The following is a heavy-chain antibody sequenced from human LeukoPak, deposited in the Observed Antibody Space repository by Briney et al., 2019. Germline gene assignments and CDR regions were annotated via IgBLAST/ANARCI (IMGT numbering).Heavy chain of an antibody. CDR1: GGSISSSSYY. J-gene: IGHJ4*02. Sequence: PSETLSLTCTVSGGSISSSSYYWGWIRQPPGKGLEWIGSIYYSGSTYYNPSLKSRVTISVDTSKNQFSLKLSSVTAADTAVYYCARQYGDYVVAPLDYWGQGTLVTVSS. D-gene: IGHD4-17*01. V-gene: IGHV4-39*01. CDR3: ARQYGDYVVAPLDY. CDR2: IYYSGST.